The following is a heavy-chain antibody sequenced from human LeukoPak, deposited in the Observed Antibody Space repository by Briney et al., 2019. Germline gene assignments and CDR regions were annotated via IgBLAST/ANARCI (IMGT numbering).Heavy chain of an antibody. V-gene: IGHV4-34*01. D-gene: IGHD6-13*01. CDR2: INHSGST. CDR1: GGSFSGYY. J-gene: IGHJ4*02. Sequence: PSETLSLTCAVYGGSFSGYYWSWIRQPPGKGLEWIGEINHSGSTNYNPSLKSRVAISLDTSRNQFSLNLTSVTAADTAVYYCARGAAAADDYWGQGTLVTVSS. CDR3: ARGAAAADDY.